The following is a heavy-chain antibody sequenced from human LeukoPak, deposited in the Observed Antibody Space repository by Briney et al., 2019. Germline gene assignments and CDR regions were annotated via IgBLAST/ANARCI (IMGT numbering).Heavy chain of an antibody. V-gene: IGHV3-7*01. D-gene: IGHD4/OR15-4a*01. CDR3: AREGAYYLDS. CDR1: GFTFSSYW. J-gene: IGHJ4*02. Sequence: QPGGSLRLSCAASGFTFSSYWMSWVRQAPGKGLVWVANVKQDGSERYYVGSVRGRFTTSRDNAKNSLYLQMNSLRAEGTAVYYCAREGAYYLDSWGQGTLVAVSS. CDR2: VKQDGSER.